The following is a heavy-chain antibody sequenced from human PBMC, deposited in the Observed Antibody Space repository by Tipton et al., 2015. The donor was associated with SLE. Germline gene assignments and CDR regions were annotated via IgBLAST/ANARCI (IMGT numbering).Heavy chain of an antibody. D-gene: IGHD1-7*01. V-gene: IGHV4-59*08. Sequence: TLSLTCTVSGGSISSYNWNWIRQPPGKGLEWIGYIYYSGTTNYNPSLKSRFTISVDTSKNQFSLKLSSVTAADTAVYYCARQIGQLLASGAFDIWGQGTMVTVSS. CDR1: GGSISSYN. J-gene: IGHJ3*02. CDR3: ARQIGQLLASGAFDI. CDR2: IYYSGTT.